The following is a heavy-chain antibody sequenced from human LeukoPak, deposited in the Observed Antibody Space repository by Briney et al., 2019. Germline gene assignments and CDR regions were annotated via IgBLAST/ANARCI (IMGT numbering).Heavy chain of an antibody. D-gene: IGHD5-24*01. CDR2: ISGSGGST. V-gene: IGHV3-23*01. Sequence: GGSLRLSCAASGFTFSSYAMSWVRQAPGKGLEWVSAISGSGGSTYYADSVKGRFTISRDNSKKTLYLQMNSVRAKDTAVYYCAKVAEMATIGGLDYWGQGTLVTVSS. CDR3: AKVAEMATIGGLDY. J-gene: IGHJ4*02. CDR1: GFTFSSYA.